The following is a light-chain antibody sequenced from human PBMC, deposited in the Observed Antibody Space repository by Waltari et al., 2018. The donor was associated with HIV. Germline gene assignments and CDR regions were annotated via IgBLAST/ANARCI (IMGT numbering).Light chain of an antibody. J-gene: IGLJ3*02. CDR2: EVN. CDR1: SSDVGSYDL. Sequence: QSALTQPASVSGSPGQSITISCTGTSSDVGSYDLVSWYQQYPGKVPKLVIYEVNKRPSGVSNRFSGSKSGKTASLTISGLQAEDEADYYCCSYAGVSTLVFGGGTKVTVL. V-gene: IGLV2-23*02. CDR3: CSYAGVSTLV.